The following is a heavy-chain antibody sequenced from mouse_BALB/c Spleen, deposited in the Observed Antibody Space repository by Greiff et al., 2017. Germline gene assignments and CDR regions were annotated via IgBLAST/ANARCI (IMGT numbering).Heavy chain of an antibody. J-gene: IGHJ4*01. CDR3: VREGRSTTEDYYAMDY. V-gene: IGHV2-9-2*01. D-gene: IGHD1-1*01. Sequence: VKLVESGPGLVAPSQSLSITCTVSGFSLTSYDISWIRQPPGKGLEWLGVIWTGGGTNYNSAFMSRLSISKDNSKSQVFLKMNSLQTDDTAIYYCVREGRSTTEDYYAMDYWGQGTSVTVSS. CDR1: GFSLTSYD. CDR2: IWTGGGT.